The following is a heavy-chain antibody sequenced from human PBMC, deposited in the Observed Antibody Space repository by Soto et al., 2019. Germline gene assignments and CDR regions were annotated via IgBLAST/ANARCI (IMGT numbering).Heavy chain of an antibody. D-gene: IGHD3-22*01. V-gene: IGHV3-9*01. CDR2: ISWDGGSI. CDR1: GFNFDDFA. J-gene: IGHJ4*02. Sequence: GGSLRLSCAASGFNFDDFAMHWARRAPGKGLEWVSVISWDGGSIGYADSVKGRFIISRDNAKNSLFLQMNSLRAEDTAVYYWARDYDSSGYPRYYFDYWGQGTLVTVSS. CDR3: ARDYDSSGYPRYYFDY.